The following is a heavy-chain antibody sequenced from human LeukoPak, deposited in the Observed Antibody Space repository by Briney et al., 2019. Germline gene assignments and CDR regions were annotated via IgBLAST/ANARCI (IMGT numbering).Heavy chain of an antibody. J-gene: IGHJ4*02. D-gene: IGHD3-10*01. CDR1: GGSISSYY. Sequence: SEILSLTCTVSGGSISSYYWSWIRQPPGKGLEWIGYISYSGSTNYNPSLKSRVTISVDTSRNQFSLKLSSVTAADTAVYYCARGRLGGSGSYYNVLDYWGQGTLVTVSS. CDR3: ARGRLGGSGSYYNVLDY. V-gene: IGHV4-59*01. CDR2: ISYSGST.